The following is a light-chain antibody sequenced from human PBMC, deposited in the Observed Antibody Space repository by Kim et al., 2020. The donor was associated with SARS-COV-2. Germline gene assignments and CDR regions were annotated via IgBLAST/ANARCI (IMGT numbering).Light chain of an antibody. CDR1: KLGDKY. CDR2: QDN. J-gene: IGLJ1*01. V-gene: IGLV3-1*01. CDR3: QAWDSSTGV. Sequence: SYELTQPPSVSVSPGKTASITCSGDKLGDKYACWYQQKPGQSPVLVIYQDNKRPSGIPERFSGSNSGNTATLTISGTQAMDEADYYCQAWDSSTGVFGTGTKVTVL.